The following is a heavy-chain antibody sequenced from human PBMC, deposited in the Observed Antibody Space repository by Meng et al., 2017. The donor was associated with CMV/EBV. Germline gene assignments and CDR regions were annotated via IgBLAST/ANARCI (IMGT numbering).Heavy chain of an antibody. CDR2: ISGSGGST. Sequence: GGSLRLSCAASGFTFSGYAMSWVRQAPGKGLEWVSAISGSGGSTYYADSVKGRFTISRDNSKNTLYLQMNSLRAEDTAVYYCARLRLYCTDGVCYSYYYYYGMDVWGQGTTVTVSS. D-gene: IGHD2-8*01. V-gene: IGHV3-23*01. CDR1: GFTFSGYA. CDR3: ARLRLYCTDGVCYSYYYYYGMDV. J-gene: IGHJ6*02.